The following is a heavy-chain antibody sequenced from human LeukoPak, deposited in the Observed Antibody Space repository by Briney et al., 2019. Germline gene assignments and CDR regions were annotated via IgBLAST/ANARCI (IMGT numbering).Heavy chain of an antibody. V-gene: IGHV3-74*01. Sequence: PGGSLRLSHAASGFSFSTSWIHWVRHVPGKGLVWVSQISGDGTITTHADSVKGRFTISRDNAKNTLYLQMNSLRVEDTAVYYCASGAWGNYRYTLHYWGQGTLVSVSS. CDR1: GFSFSTSW. CDR3: ASGAWGNYRYTLHY. J-gene: IGHJ4*02. CDR2: ISGDGTIT. D-gene: IGHD3-16*02.